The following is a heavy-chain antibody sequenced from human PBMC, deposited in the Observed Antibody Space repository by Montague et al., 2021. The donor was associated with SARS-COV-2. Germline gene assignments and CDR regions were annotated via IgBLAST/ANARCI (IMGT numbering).Heavy chain of an antibody. CDR3: ARGINSAGSYYYHLDV. V-gene: IGHV4-59*01. CDR1: GGSMSGYN. J-gene: IGHJ6*02. CDR2: MYNSENT. Sequence: SETLSPTCNVAGGSMSGYNWSWIRQPPGKGLQWIGSMYNSENTSYNPFLKSRVTISVDTSKKQFSLRLSSVTAADTAVYFCARGINSAGSYYYHLDVWGQGTTVTVSS. D-gene: IGHD2-21*01.